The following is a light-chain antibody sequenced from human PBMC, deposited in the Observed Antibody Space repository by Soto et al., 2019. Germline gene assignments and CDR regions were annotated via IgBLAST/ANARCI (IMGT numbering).Light chain of an antibody. CDR3: QQFDNLPFT. V-gene: IGKV1-33*01. Sequence: DIQMTQSPSSLSASVGDRVTIICQASHDINNYLNWYQQKPGKAPKLLIYDSSNLEVGVPSRFSGSGYGTRFSFTISSLQPEDIATDYCQQFDNLPFTFGQGTLLEIK. CDR1: HDINNY. J-gene: IGKJ5*01. CDR2: DSS.